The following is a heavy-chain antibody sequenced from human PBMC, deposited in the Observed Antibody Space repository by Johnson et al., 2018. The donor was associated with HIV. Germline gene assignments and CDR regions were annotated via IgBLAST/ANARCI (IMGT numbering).Heavy chain of an antibody. J-gene: IGHJ3*02. Sequence: QVQLVESGGGVVQPGRSLRLSCAASGFTFNNYPMHWVRQAPGKGLEWVAVISYDGSNKYYGDSVKGRFTISRDNSKNTLYLQMNSLRAEDTAVYYCAKDSTYYDSGGAFDIWGQGTMVTVSS. CDR1: GFTFNNYP. CDR2: ISYDGSNK. V-gene: IGHV3-30*04. CDR3: AKDSTYYDSGGAFDI. D-gene: IGHD3-3*01.